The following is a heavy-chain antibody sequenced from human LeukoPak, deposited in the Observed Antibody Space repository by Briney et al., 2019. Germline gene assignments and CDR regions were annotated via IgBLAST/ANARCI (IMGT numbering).Heavy chain of an antibody. CDR2: ISGGSNTI. J-gene: IGHJ4*02. CDR1: GFTVSSNY. Sequence: PGGSLRLSCAASGFTVSSNYMSWVRQAPGKGLEWVSYISGGSNTIHYADSVKGRFTISRDNAKNSLYLQMNSLRDEDTAVYYCTRSLGGMVRAVMEYWGQGTLVTVSS. V-gene: IGHV3-48*02. D-gene: IGHD3-10*01. CDR3: TRSLGGMVRAVMEY.